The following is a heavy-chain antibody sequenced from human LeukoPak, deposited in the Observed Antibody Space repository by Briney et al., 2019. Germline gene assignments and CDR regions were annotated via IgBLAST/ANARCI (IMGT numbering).Heavy chain of an antibody. V-gene: IGHV1-2*06. J-gene: IGHJ6*03. CDR2: INPNSGGT. CDR1: GYTFTGYN. D-gene: IGHD2-15*01. CDR3: ARGLRADIVVVVAAPDYYYYMDV. Sequence: ASVKVSCKASGYTFTGYNMHWVRQAPGQGLEWMGRINPNSGGTNYAQKFQGRVTMTRDTSISTAYMELSRLISDDTAIYYCARGLRADIVVVVAAPDYYYYMDVWGKGTTVTVSS.